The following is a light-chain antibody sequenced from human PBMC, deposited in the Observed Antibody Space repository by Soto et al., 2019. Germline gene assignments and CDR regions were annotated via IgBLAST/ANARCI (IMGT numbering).Light chain of an antibody. V-gene: IGKV3-20*01. CDR3: QQYGRT. Sequence: EIVLTQSPGTLSLSPGERATLSCRASQSVSSSYLAWYQQKVGQAPRLLIYGSSSRAAGIPDRFSGSGSGTDFTLTISRLEPEDFAVYYCQQYGRTFGQGTKVEIK. J-gene: IGKJ1*01. CDR2: GSS. CDR1: QSVSSSY.